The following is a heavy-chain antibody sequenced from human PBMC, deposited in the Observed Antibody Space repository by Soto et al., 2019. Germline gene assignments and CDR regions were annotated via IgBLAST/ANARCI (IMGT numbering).Heavy chain of an antibody. J-gene: IGHJ6*02. CDR1: GGTFSSYA. V-gene: IGHV1-69*06. Sequence: QVQLVQSGAEVKKPGSSVKVSCKASGGTFSSYAISWVRHAPGQGLEWMGGIIPIFGTANYAQKFQGRVTITADKSTSTAYMELSSLRPEDTAVYYCARGTIFGVVITTRYYGMDVWGQGTTVTVSS. CDR2: IIPIFGTA. D-gene: IGHD3-3*01. CDR3: ARGTIFGVVITTRYYGMDV.